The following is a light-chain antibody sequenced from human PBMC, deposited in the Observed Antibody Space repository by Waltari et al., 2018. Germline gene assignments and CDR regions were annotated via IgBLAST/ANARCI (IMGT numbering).Light chain of an antibody. J-gene: IGKJ2*01. CDR2: GAS. V-gene: IGKV3D-15*01. CDR3: QQYDDWPYT. CDR1: QSVSNK. Sequence: EIVMTLSPATLSLSQGEGATLSCRASQSVSNKLAWYQQKPGQAPRLLIYGASTRATGIPARFSGSGSGTEFTLTISSLQSEDFAIYVCQQYDDWPYTFGQGTKLDI.